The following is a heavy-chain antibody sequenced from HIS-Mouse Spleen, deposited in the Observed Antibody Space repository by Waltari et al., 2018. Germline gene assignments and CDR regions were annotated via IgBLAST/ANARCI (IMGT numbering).Heavy chain of an antibody. J-gene: IGHJ2*01. CDR2: IYYSGST. D-gene: IGHD6-13*01. CDR1: GGSISSSSYY. V-gene: IGHV4-39*07. Sequence: QLQLQESGPGLVKPSETLSLTCTVSGGSISSSSYYWGWIRQPPGKGLGWIGSIYYSGSTYYTPSLKSRVTISVDTSKNQFSLKLSSVTAADTAVYYCAREIPYSSSWYDWYFDLWGRGTLVTVS. CDR3: AREIPYSSSWYDWYFDL.